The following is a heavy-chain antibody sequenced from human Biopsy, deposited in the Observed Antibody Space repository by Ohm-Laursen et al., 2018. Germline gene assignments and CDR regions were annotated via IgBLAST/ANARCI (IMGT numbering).Heavy chain of an antibody. V-gene: IGHV3-23*01. Sequence: SLRLSCAASGFTFSNYAMSWVRQAPGKGLEWVSGISGSGGRTYYAESMKGRFTISRDNSKKTVYLQMKSLRAEETAVYYCAKEVFSAVGTSGFDPWGQRTLVTVSS. CDR3: AKEVFSAVGTSGFDP. CDR2: ISGSGGRT. D-gene: IGHD1/OR15-1a*01. CDR1: GFTFSNYA. J-gene: IGHJ5*02.